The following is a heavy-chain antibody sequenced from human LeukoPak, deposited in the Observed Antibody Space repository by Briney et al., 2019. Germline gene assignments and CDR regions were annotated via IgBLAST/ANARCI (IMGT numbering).Heavy chain of an antibody. Sequence: ASVKVSCKASGHTFTSYGISWVRQAPGQGLEWMGWISAYNGNTNYAQKLQGRVTMTTDTSTSTAYMELRSLRSDDTAVYYCARDGYPEALLWCGESNAYNWFDPWGQGTLVTVSS. V-gene: IGHV1-18*01. D-gene: IGHD3-10*01. J-gene: IGHJ5*02. CDR2: ISAYNGNT. CDR3: ARDGYPEALLWCGESNAYNWFDP. CDR1: GHTFTSYG.